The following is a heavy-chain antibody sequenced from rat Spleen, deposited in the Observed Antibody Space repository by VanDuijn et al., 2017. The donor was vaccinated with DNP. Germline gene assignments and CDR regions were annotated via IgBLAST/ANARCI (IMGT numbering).Heavy chain of an antibody. CDR3: ARDAYYDGSYYYGWFAY. V-gene: IGHV5-25*01. CDR1: GFTFNKYW. CDR2: ISAGGGNT. D-gene: IGHD1-12*02. J-gene: IGHJ3*01. Sequence: EVQLVESGGGLVQPGGSLTLSCAASGFTFNKYWMTWIRQAPTKGLEWVASISAGGGNTYYRDSVKGRFTISRDNAKSTLYLQMDSLRSEDTATYYCARDAYYDGSYYYGWFAYWGQGTLVTVSS.